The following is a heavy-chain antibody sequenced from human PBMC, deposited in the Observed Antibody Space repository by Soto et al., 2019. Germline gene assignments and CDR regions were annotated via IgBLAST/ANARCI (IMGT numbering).Heavy chain of an antibody. CDR3: AKEYSFNYGVDNWFDP. Sequence: QVQLVESGGGVVQPGRSLRLSCGASGFTFSSYGMHWVRQAPGKGLEWVAVISYDGSNKYYADSVKGRFTISRDNSKNTLYLQMNSLRAEDTAVYYCAKEYSFNYGVDNWFDPWGQGTLVTVSS. V-gene: IGHV3-30*18. D-gene: IGHD1-26*01. CDR1: GFTFSSYG. J-gene: IGHJ5*02. CDR2: ISYDGSNK.